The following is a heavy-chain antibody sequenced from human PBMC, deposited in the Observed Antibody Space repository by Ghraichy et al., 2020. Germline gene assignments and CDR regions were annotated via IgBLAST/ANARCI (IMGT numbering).Heavy chain of an antibody. J-gene: IGHJ4*02. CDR3: ARFIIGWYYFDF. V-gene: IGHV4-39*01. D-gene: IGHD6-19*01. CDR2: ISQSGST. Sequence: SETLSLTCSVSGGTISSSRHYWAWVRQPPGKGLEWIGRISQSGSTDCNSSLTSRVSISVDTSKNQFSLTVTSLTAADTAVYFCARFIIGWYYFDFWGPGTLVSVSS. CDR1: GGTISSSRHY.